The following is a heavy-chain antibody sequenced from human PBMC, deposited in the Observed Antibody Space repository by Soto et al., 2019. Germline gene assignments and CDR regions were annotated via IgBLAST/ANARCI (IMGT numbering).Heavy chain of an antibody. Sequence: EVVLLESGGGLVQSGGSLRLSCAASGFIFKNYAMSWVRQAPGKGLEWVSSIDPSGGSAYFADSVKGRFTISRDNSKDTLYLQMNSLRAEDTAVYYCAKSGSHSYFQNWGQGTLVTVSS. D-gene: IGHD3-10*01. CDR2: IDPSGGSA. CDR3: AKSGSHSYFQN. J-gene: IGHJ1*01. CDR1: GFIFKNYA. V-gene: IGHV3-23*01.